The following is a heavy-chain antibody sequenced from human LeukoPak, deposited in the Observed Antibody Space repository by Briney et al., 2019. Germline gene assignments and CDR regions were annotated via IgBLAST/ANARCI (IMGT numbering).Heavy chain of an antibody. CDR2: ILYDGSYK. J-gene: IGHJ4*02. Sequence: PGGSLRLSCEASGYTFSDYDMHWVRQAPGKGLEWVAVILYDGSYKSYVDSVRGRFTISRDNSKDRLYLQMNSLRTEDTAIYYCAKDRYPMVRGMMIAFDFWGQGTRVTVSS. CDR3: AKDRYPMVRGMMIAFDF. V-gene: IGHV3-30*18. CDR1: GYTFSDYD. D-gene: IGHD3-10*01.